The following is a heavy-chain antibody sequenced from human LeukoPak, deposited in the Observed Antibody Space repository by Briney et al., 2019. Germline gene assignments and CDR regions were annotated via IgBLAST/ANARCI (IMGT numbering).Heavy chain of an antibody. D-gene: IGHD3-22*01. CDR3: ARSSYYYDSSGYRPRVLYFQH. CDR1: GGFLSDYN. V-gene: IGHV4-34*01. J-gene: IGHJ1*01. CDR2: INHGGSA. Sequence: PSETLSLTCAVYGGFLSDYNWSWIRQPPGKGLEWIGEINHGGSANYNPSLKSRFTISLDTSKNQFSLKLSSVTAADTAVYYCARSSYYYDSSGYRPRVLYFQHWGQGTLVTVSS.